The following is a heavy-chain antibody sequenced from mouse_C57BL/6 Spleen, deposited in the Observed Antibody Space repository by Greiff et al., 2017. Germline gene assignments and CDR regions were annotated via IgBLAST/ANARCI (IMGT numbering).Heavy chain of an antibody. CDR3: ARANLGRGVMDY. V-gene: IGHV3-6*01. D-gene: IGHD4-1*01. CDR1: GYSITSGYY. CDR2: ISYDGSN. Sequence: EVQLVESGPGLVKPSQSLSLTCSVTGYSITSGYYWNWIRQFPGNKLEWMGYISYDGSNNYNPSLKNRISITRDTSKNQFFLKLNSVTTEDTATYYCARANLGRGVMDYWGQGTSVTVSS. J-gene: IGHJ4*01.